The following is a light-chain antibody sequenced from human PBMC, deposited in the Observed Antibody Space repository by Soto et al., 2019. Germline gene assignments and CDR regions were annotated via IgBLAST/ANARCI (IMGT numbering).Light chain of an antibody. J-gene: IGKJ5*01. CDR2: AAS. V-gene: IGKV1-9*01. Sequence: DIQMTQSPSSVSAFVGDRVTLTCRASQDIRSWLAWHQQKPGKAPKLLIYAASTLQSGVPLRFSGSGSGTSFTLTISSLQPEDFATYYCQQLLSYPITFGQGTRLEIK. CDR1: QDIRSW. CDR3: QQLLSYPIT.